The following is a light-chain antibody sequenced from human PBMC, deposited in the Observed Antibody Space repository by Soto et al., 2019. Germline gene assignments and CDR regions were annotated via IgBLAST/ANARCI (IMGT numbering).Light chain of an antibody. J-gene: IGKJ4*01. Sequence: IVLSQSPGTLSLSTGERATLSCRASERLSSVYLAWYQQRPGQPPRLLIYGASNRATGIPDRFSGSGSGTDFTLTISSLEPEDFAVYYCQQRSNWQGLTFGGGTKVDI. CDR3: QQRSNWQGLT. V-gene: IGKV3-11*01. CDR1: ERLSSVY. CDR2: GAS.